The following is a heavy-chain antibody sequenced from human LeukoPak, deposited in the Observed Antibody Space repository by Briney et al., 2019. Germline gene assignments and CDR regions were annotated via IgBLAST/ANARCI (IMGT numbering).Heavy chain of an antibody. CDR2: IYPGDSDT. CDR3: ARQLGVDCSSTSCYKNYYYYYMDV. Sequence: GEPLKISCKGSGYSFTSYWIGWVRQMPGKGLEWMGIIYPGDSDTRYSPSFQGQVTISADKSISTAYLQWSSLKASDTAMYYCARQLGVDCSSTSCYKNYYYYYMDVWGKGTTVTVSS. V-gene: IGHV5-51*01. D-gene: IGHD2-2*02. CDR1: GYSFTSYW. J-gene: IGHJ6*03.